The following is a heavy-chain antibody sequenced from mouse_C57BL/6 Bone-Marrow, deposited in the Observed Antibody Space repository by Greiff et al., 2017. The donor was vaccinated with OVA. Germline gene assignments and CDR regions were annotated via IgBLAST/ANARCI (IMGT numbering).Heavy chain of an antibody. J-gene: IGHJ4*01. CDR1: GYTFTSYW. CDR3: AKGVATMDY. CDR2: INPSSGYT. V-gene: IGHV1-7*01. D-gene: IGHD1-1*01. Sequence: VQVVESGAELAKPGASVKLSCKASGYTFTSYWMHWVKQRPGQGLEWIGYINPSSGYTKYNQKFKDKATVTADKSSSTAYMQLSSLTYEDSAVYYCAKGVATMDYWGQGTAVTVSS.